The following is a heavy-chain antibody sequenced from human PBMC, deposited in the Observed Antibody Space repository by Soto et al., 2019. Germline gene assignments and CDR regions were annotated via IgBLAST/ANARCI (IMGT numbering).Heavy chain of an antibody. J-gene: IGHJ5*02. V-gene: IGHV4-59*01. Sequence: SETLSLTCTVSGGSISSYYWSWIRQPPGKGLEWIGYIYYSGSTNYNPSLKGRVTISVDTSKNQFSLKLSSVTAADTAVYYCARAYSSGWYWFDPWGQGTLVTVSS. CDR3: ARAYSSGWYWFDP. CDR1: GGSISSYY. CDR2: IYYSGST. D-gene: IGHD6-19*01.